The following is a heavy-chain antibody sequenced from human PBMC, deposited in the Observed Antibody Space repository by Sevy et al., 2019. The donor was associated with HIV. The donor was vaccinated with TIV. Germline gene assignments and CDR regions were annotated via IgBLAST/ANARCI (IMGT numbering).Heavy chain of an antibody. Sequence: ASVKVSCKASGYTFTGYYMHWVRQAPGQGLEWMGWINPNSGGTNYAQKFQGRVTMTRDTSISTAYMELSRLRSGDTAVYYCARDIRLVTLTYYYYGMDVWGQGTTVTVSS. CDR1: GYTFTGYY. CDR2: INPNSGGT. V-gene: IGHV1-2*02. CDR3: ARDIRLVTLTYYYYGMDV. J-gene: IGHJ6*02. D-gene: IGHD6-19*01.